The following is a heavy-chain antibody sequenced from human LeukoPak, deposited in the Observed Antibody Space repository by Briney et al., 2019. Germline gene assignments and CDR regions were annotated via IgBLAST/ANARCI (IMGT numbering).Heavy chain of an antibody. CDR1: GYSFITDW. Sequence: PGESLNISCKASGYSFITDWIGWVRQMPGIGLEWMGIIYPHDSDTRYNPSFQGQVTISADKSISTAYLQWSSLKASDSAIYYCERRGSDLSHSDCWGQGTLVTVSS. D-gene: IGHD3-10*01. V-gene: IGHV5-51*03. J-gene: IGHJ4*02. CDR2: IYPHDSDT. CDR3: ERRGSDLSHSDC.